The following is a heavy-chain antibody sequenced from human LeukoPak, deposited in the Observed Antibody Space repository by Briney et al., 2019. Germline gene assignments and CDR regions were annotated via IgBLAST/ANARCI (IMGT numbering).Heavy chain of an antibody. V-gene: IGHV3-48*01. CDR3: AREQSIVGATFDY. Sequence: GGSLRLSWVASGFTFSSYSFNWVRQAPGKGLEWVSYISVGGRIMSYADSVRGRFTISRDDAKNSLYLQMNSLRAEDTAVYYCAREQSIVGATFDYWGQGTLVTVSS. J-gene: IGHJ4*02. CDR1: GFTFSSYS. CDR2: ISVGGRIM. D-gene: IGHD1-26*01.